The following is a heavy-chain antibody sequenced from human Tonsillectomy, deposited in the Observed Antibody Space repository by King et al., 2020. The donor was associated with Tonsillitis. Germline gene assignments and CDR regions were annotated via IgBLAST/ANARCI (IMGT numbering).Heavy chain of an antibody. D-gene: IGHD3-22*01. CDR2: INPNIGGT. Sequence: VQLVESGAEVKKPGASVNVSCKASGYTFTDYFIHWVRQAPGQGLEWMGWINPNIGGTNFAQNFQGRLTMTRDTSISTAYMELSRLTSDDTAVYYCAREDYYDSTGYDEQFDYWGQGALVTVSS. CDR3: AREDYYDSTGYDEQFDY. CDR1: GYTFTDYF. V-gene: IGHV1-2*02. J-gene: IGHJ4*02.